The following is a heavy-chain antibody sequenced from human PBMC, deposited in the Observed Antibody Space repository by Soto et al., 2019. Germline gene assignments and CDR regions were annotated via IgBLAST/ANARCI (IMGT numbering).Heavy chain of an antibody. D-gene: IGHD2-21*01. V-gene: IGHV1-69*01. CDR1: GGTFSGYV. J-gene: IGHJ4*02. CDR2: FVPLFGTT. Sequence: QLVQSGSEVKKPGSSVKVSCQASGGTFSGYVVTWVRQAPGQGLEWMGEFVPLFGTTNYAQRFSSRITISSEEATSTAYMALRTLRSDNTAVYYCATHGLGVSSPPYSDNWGQGTLVTVSS. CDR3: ATHGLGVSSPPYSDN.